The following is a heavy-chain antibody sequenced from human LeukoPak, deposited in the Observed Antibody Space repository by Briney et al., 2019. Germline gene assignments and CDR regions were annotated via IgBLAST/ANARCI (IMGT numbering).Heavy chain of an antibody. CDR1: GYSFTSYW. CDR3: ARHWVGGYCSSTSCYTGLDY. Sequence: GESLKISCKGSGYSFTSYWIGWVRQMPGKGLEWMGIIYPGDSDTRYSPSFQGQVTISADKSISTAYLQWSSLKASDTAMYYCARHWVGGYCSSTSCYTGLDYWGQGTLVTVSS. D-gene: IGHD2-2*02. V-gene: IGHV5-51*01. J-gene: IGHJ4*02. CDR2: IYPGDSDT.